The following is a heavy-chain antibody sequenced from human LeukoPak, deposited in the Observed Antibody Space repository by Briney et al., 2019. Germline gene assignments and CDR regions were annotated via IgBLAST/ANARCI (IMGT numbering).Heavy chain of an antibody. Sequence: GSLRLSCAASGFTFSSYSMNWVRQAPGKGLEWVSSISSSSSYIYYADSVKGRFTISRDNAKNSLYLQMNSLRVEDTAVYYCARADAYNYATDYWGQGTLVTVSS. V-gene: IGHV3-21*01. CDR2: ISSSSSYI. CDR3: ARADAYNYATDY. CDR1: GFTFSSYS. J-gene: IGHJ4*02. D-gene: IGHD5-18*01.